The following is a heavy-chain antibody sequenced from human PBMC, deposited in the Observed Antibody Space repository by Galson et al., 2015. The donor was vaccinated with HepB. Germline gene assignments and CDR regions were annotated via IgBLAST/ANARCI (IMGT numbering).Heavy chain of an antibody. CDR2: INSDGSST. CDR1: GFTFTNHW. V-gene: IGHV3-74*01. D-gene: IGHD3-10*01. J-gene: IGHJ4*02. Sequence: SLRLSCAAPGFTFTNHWMHWVRQAPGKRLLWVSHINSDGSSTNYADSVMGRFTISRDNAKNTLYLQMNSLRAEDTAVYYCVRDPPHLRELFDYWGQGALVTVSS. CDR3: VRDPPHLRELFDY.